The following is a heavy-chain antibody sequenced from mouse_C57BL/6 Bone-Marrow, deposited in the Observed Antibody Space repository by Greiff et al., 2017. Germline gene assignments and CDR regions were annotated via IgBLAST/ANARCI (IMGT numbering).Heavy chain of an antibody. CDR1: GYTFTGYC. CDR3: ARSAFYSSKGYAMDC. V-gene: IGHV1-64*01. D-gene: IGHD1-1*01. CDR2: IHPNSGGT. J-gene: IGHJ4*01. Sequence: VQLQQPGAELVKPGASVKLSCKASGYTFTGYCMHWVKQRPGQGLEWIGMIHPNSGGTNYNEKFKSKATLTVDNSSSPAYMQLSILTSEDSAVYYCARSAFYSSKGYAMDCWGQGTTVTVSS.